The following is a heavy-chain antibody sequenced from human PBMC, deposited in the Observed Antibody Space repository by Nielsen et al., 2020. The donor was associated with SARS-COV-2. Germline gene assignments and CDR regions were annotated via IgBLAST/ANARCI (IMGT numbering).Heavy chain of an antibody. J-gene: IGHJ6*03. D-gene: IGHD4-11*01. Sequence: GESLKISCAASGFTFSAYGMHWVRQTPANGLEWVAVISYDAVNVDYADSVKGRFTISRDNSKNTLYLQMNSLRAEDTAVYYCAKGSTSHLPHYYYYYYMDVWGKGTTVTVSS. CDR2: ISYDAVNV. CDR1: GFTFSAYG. V-gene: IGHV3-30*18. CDR3: AKGSTSHLPHYYYYYYMDV.